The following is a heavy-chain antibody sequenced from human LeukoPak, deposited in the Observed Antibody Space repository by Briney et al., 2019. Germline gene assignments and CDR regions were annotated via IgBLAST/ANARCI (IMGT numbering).Heavy chain of an antibody. Sequence: PSETLSLTCTVSGGSISSYYWSWIRQPPGKGLEWIGYIYYSGSTNYNPSLKSRVTISVDTSKNQFSLKLSSVTAADTAVYYCARLRDRSGWSSIGYWGQGTLVTVSS. CDR3: ARLRDRSGWSSIGY. V-gene: IGHV4-59*08. CDR2: IYYSGST. D-gene: IGHD6-19*01. CDR1: GGSISSYY. J-gene: IGHJ4*02.